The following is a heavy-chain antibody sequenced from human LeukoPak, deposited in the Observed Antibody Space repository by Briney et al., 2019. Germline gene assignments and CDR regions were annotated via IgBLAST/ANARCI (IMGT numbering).Heavy chain of an antibody. CDR3: ARGLQENLAWLQAFSAFDI. Sequence: ASVKVSCKASGGTFSSYAIIWVRQAPGQGLEWMGGIIPIFGTANYAQKFQGRVTITADESTSTAYMELSSLRSDDTAVYYCARGLQENLAWLQAFSAFDIWGQGTMVTVSS. CDR1: GGTFSSYA. J-gene: IGHJ3*02. V-gene: IGHV1-69*13. CDR2: IIPIFGTA. D-gene: IGHD6-19*01.